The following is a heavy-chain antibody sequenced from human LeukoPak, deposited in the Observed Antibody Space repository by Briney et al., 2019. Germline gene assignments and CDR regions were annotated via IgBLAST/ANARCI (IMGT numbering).Heavy chain of an antibody. J-gene: IGHJ4*02. CDR1: GFTLTDHY. CDR3: ARDPDYGDPY. CDR2: ITSIGTTR. V-gene: IGHV3-11*01. D-gene: IGHD4-17*01. Sequence: GGSLRLSCTVSGFTLTDHYMSWFRQSPGRGLEWISWITSIGTTRDYADSVKGRFTISRDNTKNSVYLQMTSLRADDTAVYYCARDPDYGDPYWGQGTLVTVSS.